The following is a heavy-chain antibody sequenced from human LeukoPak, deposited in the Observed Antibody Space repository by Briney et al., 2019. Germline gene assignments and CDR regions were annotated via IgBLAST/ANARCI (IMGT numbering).Heavy chain of an antibody. J-gene: IGHJ5*02. CDR3: ARRVRGVIMRYNWFDP. V-gene: IGHV4-4*02. D-gene: IGHD3-10*01. Sequence: SGTLSLTCAVSGGSISSSDWWSWIRQPPGKGLEWIGEINHSGSTNYNPSLKSRVTISVDTSKNQFSLKLSSVTAADTAVYYCARRVRGVIMRYNWFDPWGQGTLVTVSS. CDR2: INHSGST. CDR1: GGSISSSDW.